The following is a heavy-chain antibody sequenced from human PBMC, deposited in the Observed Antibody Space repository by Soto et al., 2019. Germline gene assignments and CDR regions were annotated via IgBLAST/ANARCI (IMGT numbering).Heavy chain of an antibody. CDR1: GCSISVAY. Sequence: LCLTCAVSGCSISVAYWSWVRQTPGKGLEWVGYIHYGGSTNYNPSLKIRGTMSVDSAKNQFSLQLSSVTAADRAVYFCTNSCRTDAAGDPLDDCGQGALVTVSA. J-gene: IGHJ4*02. CDR3: TNSCRTDAAGDPLDD. V-gene: IGHV4-59*01. D-gene: IGHD6-13*01. CDR2: IHYGGST.